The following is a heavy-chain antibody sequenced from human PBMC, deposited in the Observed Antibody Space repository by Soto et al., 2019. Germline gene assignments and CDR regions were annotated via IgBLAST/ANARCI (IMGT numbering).Heavy chain of an antibody. D-gene: IGHD3-10*01. J-gene: IGHJ5*02. Sequence: QVHLQETGPGLVKPSQTVSLTCSVSGGSVSSGAFYWGWIRQSPGKGLECLGYIYSFGNTFYNPSLKSRVTTSLDTSKNQFSLRPTSVIAADTAIYYCARVIGDGSGNFWWFDLSGQGTLVIVSS. CDR1: GGSVSSGAFY. V-gene: IGHV4-31*03. CDR2: IYSFGNT. CDR3: ARVIGDGSGNFWWFDL.